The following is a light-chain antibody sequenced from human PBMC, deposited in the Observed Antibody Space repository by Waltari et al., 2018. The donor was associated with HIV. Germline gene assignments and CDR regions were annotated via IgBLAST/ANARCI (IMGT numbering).Light chain of an antibody. Sequence: QSALTQPASVSGSPGQSITISCTGTNSYIGSYNLVSWYQQFPGKAPKLLIYDVNKRPSGVSNRFSGSKSGNTASLTISGLQAEDEADYYCCSYAGTLVFGGGTRLTVL. V-gene: IGLV2-23*02. CDR3: CSYAGTLV. CDR1: NSYIGSYNL. CDR2: DVN. J-gene: IGLJ3*02.